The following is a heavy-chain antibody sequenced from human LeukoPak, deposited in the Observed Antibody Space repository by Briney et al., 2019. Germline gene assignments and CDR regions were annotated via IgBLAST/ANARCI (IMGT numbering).Heavy chain of an antibody. Sequence: GGSLRLSCAASGLTFSSYSMNWVRQAPGKGLEWVSSISTSSSYIYYADSVKGRFTISRDNAKNSLYLQMNSLRAEDTAVYYCARDRGNQRSYYYYYMDVWGKGTTVTVSS. J-gene: IGHJ6*03. CDR1: GLTFSSYS. V-gene: IGHV3-21*01. D-gene: IGHD1-14*01. CDR2: ISTSSSYI. CDR3: ARDRGNQRSYYYYYMDV.